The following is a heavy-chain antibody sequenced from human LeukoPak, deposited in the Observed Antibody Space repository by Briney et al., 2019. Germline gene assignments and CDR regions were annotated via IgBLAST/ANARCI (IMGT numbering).Heavy chain of an antibody. CDR2: IKQDGSEN. J-gene: IGHJ6*03. CDR3: ARRYYGSGTFPDLSYYYYMDV. D-gene: IGHD3-10*01. CDR1: GFTFSNYW. V-gene: IGHV3-7*01. Sequence: GGSLRLSCAASGFTFSNYWMSWVRQAPGKGLEWVANIKQDGSENYYVDSVKGRFIISRDNAKNSLYLHMNSLRAEDTAVYYCARRYYGSGTFPDLSYYYYMDVWGKGTTVTIS.